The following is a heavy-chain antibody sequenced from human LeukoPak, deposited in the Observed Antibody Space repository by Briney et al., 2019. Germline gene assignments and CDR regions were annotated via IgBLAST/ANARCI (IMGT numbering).Heavy chain of an antibody. V-gene: IGHV4-34*01. D-gene: IGHD3-16*02. J-gene: IGHJ6*02. Sequence: GSLRLSCAASGFTFTTYTMNWVRQAPGKGLEWIGEINHSGSTNYNPSLKSRVTISVDTSKNQFSLKLSSVTAADTAVYYCARGPGYDDYVWGSYRRNYYGMDVWGQGTTVTVSS. CDR3: ARGPGYDDYVWGSYRRNYYGMDV. CDR2: INHSGST. CDR1: GFTFTTYT.